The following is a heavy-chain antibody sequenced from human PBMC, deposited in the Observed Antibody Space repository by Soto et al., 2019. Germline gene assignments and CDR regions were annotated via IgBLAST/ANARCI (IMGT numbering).Heavy chain of an antibody. Sequence: GGSLRLSCAASGFTFSSYAMHWVRQAPGKGLEWVAVISYDGSNKYYADSVKGRFTISRDNSKNTLYLQMNSLRAEDTAVYYCARDGTPSFYYYYYYYGMDVWGQGTTVTAP. CDR2: ISYDGSNK. D-gene: IGHD6-13*01. V-gene: IGHV3-30-3*01. CDR1: GFTFSSYA. J-gene: IGHJ6*02. CDR3: ARDGTPSFYYYYYYYGMDV.